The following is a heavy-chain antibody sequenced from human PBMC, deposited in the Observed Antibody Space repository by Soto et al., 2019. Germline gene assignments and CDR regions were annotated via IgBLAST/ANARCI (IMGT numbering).Heavy chain of an antibody. V-gene: IGHV1-8*01. J-gene: IGHJ6*03. CDR1: GYTFTSYD. D-gene: IGHD6-13*01. Sequence: ASVKVSCKASGYTFTSYDINWARQATGQGLEWMGWMNPNSGNTGYAQKFQGRVTMTRNTSISTAYMELSSLRSEDTAVYYCARGVSLPYSSSWYPFYYMDVWGKGTTVTVLL. CDR2: MNPNSGNT. CDR3: ARGVSLPYSSSWYPFYYMDV.